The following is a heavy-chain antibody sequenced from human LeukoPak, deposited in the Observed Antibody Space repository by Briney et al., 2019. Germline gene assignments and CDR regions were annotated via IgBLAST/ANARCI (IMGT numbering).Heavy chain of an antibody. D-gene: IGHD3-10*01. CDR3: TTDGLMVRGVMHND. Sequence: GGSLTLSCAASGFTFSNAWMSWVRQAPGKGLEWVGRIKSKTDGGSTDYAAPVKGRFTISRDDSENTLFLQMNSLKTEDTAVYYCTTDGLMVRGVMHNDWGQGTLVTVSS. V-gene: IGHV3-15*01. J-gene: IGHJ4*02. CDR1: GFTFSNAW. CDR2: IKSKTDGGST.